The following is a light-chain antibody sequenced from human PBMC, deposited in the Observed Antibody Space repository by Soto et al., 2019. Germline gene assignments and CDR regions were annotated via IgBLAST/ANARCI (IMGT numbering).Light chain of an antibody. CDR2: GAS. CDR3: QQYNNWPPWT. CDR1: QSVSSN. V-gene: IGKV3-15*01. Sequence: EIVMTQSPATLSVSPGERATLSCRASQSVSSNLAWYQQKPGQAPRLLIYGASTRATGIPARFRGSGSGTEFPPTHNQLQSEDFAVYYCQQYNNWPPWTFGQGTKVEIK. J-gene: IGKJ1*01.